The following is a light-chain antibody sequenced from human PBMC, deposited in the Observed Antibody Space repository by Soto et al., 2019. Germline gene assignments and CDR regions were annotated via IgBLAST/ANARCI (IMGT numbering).Light chain of an antibody. CDR3: ASWDGGLSGRV. CDR1: SSNIGSNY. CDR2: RNN. V-gene: IGLV1-47*01. J-gene: IGLJ3*02. Sequence: QSVLTQPPSASETPGQRVTISCSGSSSNIGSNYVYWYRQLPGTAPKLLIYRNNQRPSGVPDRFSGSKSGTSASLAISGLRSEDEADYYCASWDGGLSGRVFGGGTQLTVL.